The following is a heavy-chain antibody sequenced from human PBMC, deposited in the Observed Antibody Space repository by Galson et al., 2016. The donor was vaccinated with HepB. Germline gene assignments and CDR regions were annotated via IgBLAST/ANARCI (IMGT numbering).Heavy chain of an antibody. J-gene: IGHJ4*02. Sequence: SLRLSCAASGFTFSSYGMNWVRQAPGKGLEFVSAIGSDGSSTHYADSVRGRFTISRDNSKNMLYLQMSSLRAEDTAVYYCGKYEFDYWGQGTLVTVSS. CDR1: GFTFSSYG. V-gene: IGHV3-64D*09. CDR3: GKYEFDY. CDR2: IGSDGSST. D-gene: IGHD3-3*01.